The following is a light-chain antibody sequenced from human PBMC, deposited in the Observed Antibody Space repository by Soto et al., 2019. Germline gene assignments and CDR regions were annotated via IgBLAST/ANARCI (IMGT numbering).Light chain of an antibody. J-gene: IGKJ1*01. V-gene: IGKV3-20*01. CDR3: QQYGSSLMWT. CDR2: GAS. CDR1: QSVSSSY. Sequence: IVLTQSPGTLSLSPVERASLSGRASQSVSSSYVAWYQQKAVQAPRPLIYGASSRATGIPDRFSGSGSGTDFTLTSSSLEPEDFAVYYCQQYGSSLMWTFGQGTKVDI.